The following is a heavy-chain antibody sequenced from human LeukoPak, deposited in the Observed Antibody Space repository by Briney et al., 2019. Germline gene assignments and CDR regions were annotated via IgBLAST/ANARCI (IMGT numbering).Heavy chain of an antibody. J-gene: IGHJ4*02. CDR2: ISYDGSNK. V-gene: IGHV3-30*18. CDR1: GFTFSSYG. D-gene: IGHD5-12*01. CDR3: AKFRGFVDIVATPSD. Sequence: GGSLRLSCAASGFTFSSYGMHWVRQAPGKGLEWVAVISYDGSNKYYADSVKGRFTISRDNSKNTLYLQMNSLRAEDTAVYYCAKFRGFVDIVATPSDWGQGTLVTVSS.